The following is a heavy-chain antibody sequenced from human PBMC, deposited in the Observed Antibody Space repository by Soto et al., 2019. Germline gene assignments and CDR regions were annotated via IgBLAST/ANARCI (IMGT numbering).Heavy chain of an antibody. Sequence: SETLSLTCTFSVGSISGFYWSCIRNSAGKGLEWIGRIYATGTTDYNPSLKSRVMMSVDTSKKQFSLKLRSVTAADTAVYYCVRDRTQTLRDWFEPWGQGISVIVS. J-gene: IGHJ5*02. V-gene: IGHV4-4*07. CDR1: VGSISGFY. CDR3: VRDRTQTLRDWFEP. D-gene: IGHD1-1*01. CDR2: IYATGTT.